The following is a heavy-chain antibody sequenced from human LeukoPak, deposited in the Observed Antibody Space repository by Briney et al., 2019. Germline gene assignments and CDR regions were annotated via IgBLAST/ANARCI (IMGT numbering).Heavy chain of an antibody. CDR2: IKKDGSGK. J-gene: IGHJ4*02. Sequence: GGSLRLSCAASGFTFSSYWMSWVRQAPGKGLEWVANIKKDGSGKYYVDSVKGRFTISRDNAKDSLYLQMNSLRAEDMALYYCAKSSSGWYHGAYYFDYWGQGTLVTVSS. D-gene: IGHD6-19*01. V-gene: IGHV3-7*03. CDR3: AKSSSGWYHGAYYFDY. CDR1: GFTFSSYW.